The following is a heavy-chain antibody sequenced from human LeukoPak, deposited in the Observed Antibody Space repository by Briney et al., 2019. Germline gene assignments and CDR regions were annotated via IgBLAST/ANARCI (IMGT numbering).Heavy chain of an antibody. CDR1: GFSLSTNGVG. J-gene: IGHJ4*02. CDR2: IYWDDDK. Sequence: SGPTLVKPTQTLTLTCTFSGFSLSTNGVGVGWIRQPPGKALEWLVLIYWDDDKRYSPSLKSRLTITKDTSKNQVVLTMTNMDPVDTATHYCAHSGYYGSGTYYTLRYYFDYWGQGALVTVSS. CDR3: AHSGYYGSGTYYTLRYYFDY. D-gene: IGHD3-10*01. V-gene: IGHV2-5*02.